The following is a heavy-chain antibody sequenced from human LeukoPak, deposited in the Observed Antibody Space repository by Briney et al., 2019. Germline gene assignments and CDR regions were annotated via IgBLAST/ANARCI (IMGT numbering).Heavy chain of an antibody. J-gene: IGHJ4*02. CDR2: IYYSGST. D-gene: IGHD4-23*01. CDR1: GGSISSSSYY. V-gene: IGHV4-39*01. CDR3: ARQDHYGGNWRLPDYYFDY. Sequence: NPSETLSLTCTVSGGSISSSSYYWGWIRQPPGKGLEWIGSIYYSGSTYYNPSLKSRVTISVDTSKNQFSLKLSSVTAADTAVYYCARQDHYGGNWRLPDYYFDYWGQGTLVTVSS.